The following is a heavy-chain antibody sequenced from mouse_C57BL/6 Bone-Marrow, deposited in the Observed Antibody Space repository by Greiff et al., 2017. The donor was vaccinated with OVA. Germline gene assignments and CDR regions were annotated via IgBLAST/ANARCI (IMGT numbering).Heavy chain of an antibody. V-gene: IGHV1-52*01. Sequence: QVQLQQPGAELVRPGSSVKLSCKASGYTFTSYWMHWVKQRPIQGLEWIGNIDPSDSETHYNQKFKDKATLTVDKSSSTAYMQLSSLTSEDSAVYYCARGYYGSSYWWYFYVWGTGTTVTVSS. CDR1: GYTFTSYW. CDR3: ARGYYGSSYWWYFYV. J-gene: IGHJ1*03. D-gene: IGHD1-1*01. CDR2: IDPSDSET.